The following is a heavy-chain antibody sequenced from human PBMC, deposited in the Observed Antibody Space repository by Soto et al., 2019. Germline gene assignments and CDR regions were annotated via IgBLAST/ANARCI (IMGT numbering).Heavy chain of an antibody. V-gene: IGHV3-7*04. CDR1: GFIFTAGW. J-gene: IGHJ4*01. D-gene: IGHD5-12*01. CDR2: IKRDGREK. Sequence: GGSLRLSCAASGFIFTAGWMSWVRQAPGKGLERVAMIKRDGREKHYLDSVKGLFTISRDNSKNSLLLQMNSLRVEDTAVYYCARGYTGYVQSGLDYWGHGTLVTVSS. CDR3: ARGYTGYVQSGLDY.